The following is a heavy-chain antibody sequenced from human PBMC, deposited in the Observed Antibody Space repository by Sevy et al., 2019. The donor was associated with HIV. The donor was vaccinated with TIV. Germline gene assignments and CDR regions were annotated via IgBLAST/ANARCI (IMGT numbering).Heavy chain of an antibody. V-gene: IGHV3-21*01. Sequence: GGSLRLSCAASGFTFSSYSMHWVRQAPGKGLEWVASIRCVSNYIYYADSVKGRFTISRDNAKNSMYLQMNSLRAEDTEVYYCASDRCTITSCPEGYWFAPWGQGTLVTVSS. J-gene: IGHJ5*02. D-gene: IGHD2-2*01. CDR3: ASDRCTITSCPEGYWFAP. CDR2: IRCVSNYI. CDR1: GFTFSSYS.